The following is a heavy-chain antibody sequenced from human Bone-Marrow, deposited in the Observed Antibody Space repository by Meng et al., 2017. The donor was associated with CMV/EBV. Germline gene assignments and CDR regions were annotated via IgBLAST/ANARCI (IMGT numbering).Heavy chain of an antibody. CDR2: IIPIPDIR. CDR3: ARALGSSSWYTLDY. V-gene: IGHV1-69*02. CDR1: GGTFTTYT. D-gene: IGHD6-13*01. Sequence: SVNVSCKASGGTFTTYTFSWVRQAPGQGLEWMGRIIPIPDIRNYAQQFQGRVTITADKSTSTAYMELSSLRSEDTAVYYCARALGSSSWYTLDYWGQGTLVTVSS. J-gene: IGHJ4*02.